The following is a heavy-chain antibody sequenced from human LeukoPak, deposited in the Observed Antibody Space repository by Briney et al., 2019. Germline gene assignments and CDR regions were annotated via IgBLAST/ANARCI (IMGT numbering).Heavy chain of an antibody. J-gene: IGHJ4*02. CDR1: GFTFDDYA. D-gene: IGHD3/OR15-3a*01. CDR2: ILGDGGTT. Sequence: PGGSLRLSCAASGFTFDDYAMHWVRQAPGKGLEWVSLILGDGGTTYSADSVKGRFTISRDNSKNSLYLQMDSLRTEDSALYYCSKCLRTGRQQFHYWGQGTLVTVPS. CDR3: SKCLRTGRQQFHY. V-gene: IGHV3-43*02.